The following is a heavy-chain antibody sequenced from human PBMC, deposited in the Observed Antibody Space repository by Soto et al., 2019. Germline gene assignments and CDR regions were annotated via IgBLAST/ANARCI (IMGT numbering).Heavy chain of an antibody. CDR1: GFICSSYD. Sequence: GGSLRLSCAASGFICSSYDMSWVRQAPGKGLEWVSTILVGGSTHYEDSVKGRFTISRDESKNTVYLQMHSLTAGDTAVYYCAKATATSGGAFDICGQGTMVTGSS. D-gene: IGHD1-1*01. J-gene: IGHJ3*02. CDR2: ILVGGST. CDR3: AKATATSGGAFDI. V-gene: IGHV3-23*01.